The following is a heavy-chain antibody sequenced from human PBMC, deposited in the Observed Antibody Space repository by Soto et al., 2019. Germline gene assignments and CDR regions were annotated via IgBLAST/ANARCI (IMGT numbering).Heavy chain of an antibody. V-gene: IGHV3-30-3*01. CDR1: GFTFSSYA. J-gene: IGHJ4*02. Sequence: QVQLVESGGGVVQPGRSLRLSCAASGFTFSSYAMHWVRQAPGKGLEWVAVISYDGSNKYYADSVKGRFTISRDNSKNTLYLQMNSLRAEDTAVYYCARVGTMIVVVIRLDYWGQGTLVTVSS. CDR2: ISYDGSNK. D-gene: IGHD3-22*01. CDR3: ARVGTMIVVVIRLDY.